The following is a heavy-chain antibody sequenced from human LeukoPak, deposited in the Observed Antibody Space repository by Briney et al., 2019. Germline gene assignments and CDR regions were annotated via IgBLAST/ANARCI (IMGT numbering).Heavy chain of an antibody. CDR1: GGSISSYY. CDR3: ARHYSAVTTRLSGMDV. CDR2: IYYSGST. V-gene: IGHV4-59*08. J-gene: IGHJ6*02. D-gene: IGHD4-11*01. Sequence: SETLSLTCTVSGGSISSYYWSWIRQPPGNGLEWIGYIYYSGSTNYNPSLKSRVTISVDTSKNQFSLKLSSVTAADTAVYYCARHYSAVTTRLSGMDVWGQGTTVTVSS.